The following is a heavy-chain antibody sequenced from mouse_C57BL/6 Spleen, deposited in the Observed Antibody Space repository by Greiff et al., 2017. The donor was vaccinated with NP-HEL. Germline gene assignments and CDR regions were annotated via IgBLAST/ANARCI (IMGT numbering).Heavy chain of an antibody. J-gene: IGHJ4*01. Sequence: VQLQQSGPGLVQPSQSLSITCTVSGFSLTSYGVHWVRQSPGKGLEWLGVIWSGGSTDYNAAFISRLSISKDNSKSQVFFKMNSLQADDTAIYYCARRAYYEYENYAMDSWGQRNPLTPSS. CDR3: ARRAYYEYENYAMDS. CDR1: GFSLTSYG. D-gene: IGHD2-4*01. V-gene: IGHV2-2*01. CDR2: IWSGGST.